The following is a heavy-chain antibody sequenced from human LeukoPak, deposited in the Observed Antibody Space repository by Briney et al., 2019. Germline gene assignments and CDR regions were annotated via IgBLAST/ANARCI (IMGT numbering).Heavy chain of an antibody. CDR2: MYYSGNT. J-gene: IGHJ4*02. V-gene: IGHV4-59*08. CDR3: ARGGSGMTVALFDQ. CDR1: GGSISSHY. D-gene: IGHD6-19*01. Sequence: SETLSLTCTVSGGSISSHYWSWIRQPPGKGLEWIGYMYYSGNTNYNPSLKSRVTISADTSKNQFSLKLKSVTAADTAVYYCARGGSGMTVALFDQWGQGIPVTVSS.